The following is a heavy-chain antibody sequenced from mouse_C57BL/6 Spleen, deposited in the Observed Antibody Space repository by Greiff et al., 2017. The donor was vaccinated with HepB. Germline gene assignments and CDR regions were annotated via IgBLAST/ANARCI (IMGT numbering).Heavy chain of an antibody. J-gene: IGHJ4*01. CDR2: INYDGSST. Sequence: EVMLVESEGGLVQPGSSMKLSCTASGFTFSDYYMAWVRQVPEKGLEWVANINYDGSSTYYLDSLKSRFIISRDNAKNSLYLQMSSLKSEDTATYYCARDHGYAMDYWGQGTSVTVSS. V-gene: IGHV5-16*01. CDR3: ARDHGYAMDY. CDR1: GFTFSDYY.